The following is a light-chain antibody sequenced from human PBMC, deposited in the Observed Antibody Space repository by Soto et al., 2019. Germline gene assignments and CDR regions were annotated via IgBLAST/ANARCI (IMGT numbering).Light chain of an antibody. CDR1: SCDVGGYNY. CDR2: EDS. Sequence: QSALTQPASVSGSPGQSITISCTGTSCDVGGYNYFSWYQLPRGKAPKLIIYEDSYRPSGVSKRFSGSKSGDTASRTISGLQAEDEAYYYCSSVTNTISRYAFGTGTKLSVL. CDR3: SSVTNTISRYA. V-gene: IGLV2-14*01. J-gene: IGLJ1*01.